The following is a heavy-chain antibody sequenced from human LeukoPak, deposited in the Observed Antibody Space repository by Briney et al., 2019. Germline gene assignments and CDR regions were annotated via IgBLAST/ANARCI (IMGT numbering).Heavy chain of an antibody. CDR2: IYSGGST. J-gene: IGHJ4*02. CDR1: GFTVSSNY. V-gene: IGHV3-53*01. CDR3: ARDCSSTSCYEVGDY. Sequence: GGSLRLSCAASGFTVSSNYISWVRQAPGKGLEWVSVIYSGGSTYYADSVKGRFTISRDNSKNTLYLQMNSLRAEDTAVYYCARDCSSTSCYEVGDYWGQGTLVTVSS. D-gene: IGHD2-2*01.